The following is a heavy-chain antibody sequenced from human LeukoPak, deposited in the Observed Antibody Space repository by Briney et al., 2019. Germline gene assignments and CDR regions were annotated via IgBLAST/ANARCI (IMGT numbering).Heavy chain of an antibody. J-gene: IGHJ4*02. CDR3: ARGYGYNSEY. CDR2: IFYSGST. CDR1: GGSISTSNYY. D-gene: IGHD5-24*01. V-gene: IGHV4-39*07. Sequence: SETLSLTCTVSGGSISTSNYYWGWIRQPPGKGLEWIGNIFYSGSTYYSPSLRSRVTISLDTSKNQFSLKLSSVTAADTAVYYCARGYGYNSEYWGQGTLVTVSP.